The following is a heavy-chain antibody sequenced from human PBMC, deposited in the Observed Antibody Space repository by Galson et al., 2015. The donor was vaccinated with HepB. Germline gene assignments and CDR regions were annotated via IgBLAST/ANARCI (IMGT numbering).Heavy chain of an antibody. D-gene: IGHD4-17*01. CDR1: GFTFSSYW. CDR2: IKQDGSEK. Sequence: SLRLSCAASGFTFSSYWMSWVRQAPGKGLEWVANIKQDGSEKYYVDSVKGRFTISRDNAKNSLCLQMNSLRAEDTAVYYCARGRGITVTTDALDYWGQGTLVTVSS. V-gene: IGHV3-7*03. CDR3: ARGRGITVTTDALDY. J-gene: IGHJ4*02.